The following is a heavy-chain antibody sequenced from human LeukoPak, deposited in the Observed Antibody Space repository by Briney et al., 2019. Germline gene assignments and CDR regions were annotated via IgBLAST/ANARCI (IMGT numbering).Heavy chain of an antibody. Sequence: GGSLRLSCAASGFTFSTYWMNWVRQAPGKGLVWVSRIKSDGSTTRYADSVRGRFTISRDNAKNTLYLQMNSLRVEDTAVYYCASGIGAEESVAIDFWGQGTLVTVSS. CDR2: IKSDGSTT. D-gene: IGHD6-13*01. CDR3: ASGIGAEESVAIDF. V-gene: IGHV3-74*01. CDR1: GFTFSTYW. J-gene: IGHJ4*02.